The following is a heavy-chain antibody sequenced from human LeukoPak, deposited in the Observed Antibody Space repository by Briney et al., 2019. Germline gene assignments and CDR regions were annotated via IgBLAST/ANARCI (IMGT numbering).Heavy chain of an antibody. D-gene: IGHD3-22*01. CDR3: ARDNYDSSGYYFD. V-gene: IGHV3-48*04. J-gene: IGHJ4*02. CDR1: GFTFSNYN. CDR2: ISSSGSTM. Sequence: GGSLRLSCAASGFTFSNYNMNWVRQAPGKGLEWVSYISSSGSTMYYADSVKGRFTISRDNAKNSLYLQMNSLRAEDTAVYYCARDNYDSSGYYFDWGQGTLVTVSS.